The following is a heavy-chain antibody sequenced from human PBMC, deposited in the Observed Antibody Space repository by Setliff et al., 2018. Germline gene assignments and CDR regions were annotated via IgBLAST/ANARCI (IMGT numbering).Heavy chain of an antibody. Sequence: PSETLSLTCAVSGGSISSSNWWSWVRQPPGKGLEWIGEIYHSGSTNYNPSLKSRVTISVDTSKNQFSLKLSSVTAADTAVYYCARLRYNFWSGYFTQNNWFDPWGQGTLVTVSS. V-gene: IGHV4-4*02. CDR3: ARLRYNFWSGYFTQNNWFDP. J-gene: IGHJ5*02. CDR1: GGSISSSNW. D-gene: IGHD3-3*01. CDR2: IYHSGST.